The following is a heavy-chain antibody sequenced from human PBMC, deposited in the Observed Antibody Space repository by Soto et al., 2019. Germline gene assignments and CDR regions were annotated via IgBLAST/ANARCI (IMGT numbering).Heavy chain of an antibody. CDR3: LREGRRSFDF. V-gene: IGHV3-23*01. Sequence: GSLRLSCEASGFTFSSYSMNWVRQAPGKGLEWVSVIGGRGNSAYYADSVQGRFTISRDNSKNTLSLQMSSLTADDTAIYYCLREGRRSFDFCGRGTMVTVSS. J-gene: IGHJ3*01. CDR1: GFTFSSYS. CDR2: IGGRGNSA.